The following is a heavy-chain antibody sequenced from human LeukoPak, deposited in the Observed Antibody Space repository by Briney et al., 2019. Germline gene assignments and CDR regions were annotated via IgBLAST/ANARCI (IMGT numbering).Heavy chain of an antibody. D-gene: IGHD1-1*01. J-gene: IGHJ4*01. CDR2: VNPNTGGT. V-gene: IGHV1-2*02. CDR1: GYTFTGYY. CDR3: ARDGHPYNWNDFDY. Sequence: ASVKVSCKASGYTFTGYYMHWVRQAPRQGLEWMGWVNPNTGGTYYAQRFQGRVTMTRDTSISTAYMELRSLKSDDTAVYYCARDGHPYNWNDFDYWGQGTLVTVSS.